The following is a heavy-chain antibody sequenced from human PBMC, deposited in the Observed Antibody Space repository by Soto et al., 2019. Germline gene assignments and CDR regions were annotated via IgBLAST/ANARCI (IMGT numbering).Heavy chain of an antibody. Sequence: QVQLVESGGGVVQPGRSLRLSCAASGFTFSSYAMHWVRQAPGKGLEWVAVISYDGSNKYYADSVKGRFTISRDNSKNTLYLQMNSLRAEDTAVYYCERDRSARPEFYFDYWGQGTLVTVSS. CDR3: ERDRSARPEFYFDY. D-gene: IGHD6-6*01. CDR2: ISYDGSNK. V-gene: IGHV3-30-3*01. CDR1: GFTFSSYA. J-gene: IGHJ4*02.